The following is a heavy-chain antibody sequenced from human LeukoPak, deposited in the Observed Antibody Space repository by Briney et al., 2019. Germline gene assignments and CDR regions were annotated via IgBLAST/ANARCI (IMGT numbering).Heavy chain of an antibody. CDR2: MNPNSGNT. Sequence: GASVKVSCTASGYTFTSYDINWVRQATGQGLEWMGWMNPNSGNTGYAQKFQGRVTMTRNTSISTAYMELSSLRSEDTAVYYCARVGPYGGNSAPYAFDIWGQGTMVTVSS. J-gene: IGHJ3*02. V-gene: IGHV1-8*01. CDR1: GYTFTSYD. CDR3: ARVGPYGGNSAPYAFDI. D-gene: IGHD4-23*01.